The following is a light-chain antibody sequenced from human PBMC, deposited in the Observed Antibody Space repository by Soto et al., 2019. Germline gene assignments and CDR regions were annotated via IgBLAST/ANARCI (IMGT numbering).Light chain of an antibody. V-gene: IGLV2-14*03. CDR3: ISFTSSNTGV. CDR1: SSDIGAYNY. J-gene: IGLJ2*01. Sequence: QSALTQPASVSGSPGQSITISCTGTSSDIGAYNYVSWYRQHPGKAPKLMIYDVSNRPSGVSDRFSGSKSGNTASLTISGLQAEDEADYYCISFTSSNTGVFGGGTKVTVL. CDR2: DVS.